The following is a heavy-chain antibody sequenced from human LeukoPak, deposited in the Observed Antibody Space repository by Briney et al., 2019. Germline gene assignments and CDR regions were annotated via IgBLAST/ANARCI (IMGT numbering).Heavy chain of an antibody. V-gene: IGHV3-7*01. CDR3: ARGGGSYYFDY. D-gene: IGHD1-26*01. CDR1: GFTFSSYW. CDR2: IKQDGSEK. Sequence: PGGSLRLSCAAPGFTFSSYWMSWVRQAPGKGLEWVANIKQDGSEKYYVDSVKGRFTISRDNAKNSLYLQMNSLRAEDTAVYYCARGGGSYYFDYWGQGTLVTVSS. J-gene: IGHJ4*02.